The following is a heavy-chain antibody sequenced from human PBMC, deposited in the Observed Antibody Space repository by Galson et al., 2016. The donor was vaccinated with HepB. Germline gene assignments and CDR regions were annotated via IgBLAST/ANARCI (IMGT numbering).Heavy chain of an antibody. V-gene: IGHV3-33*01. D-gene: IGHD6-13*01. CDR3: ATDPGTTTWKNYFEY. Sequence: SLRLSCAASGFTFSNSGMHWIRQAPGRGLEWLAVLWYDGIRDYYADSVKGRFTISRDNSENTLYLQMDSLRAEDKAIYYRATDPGTTTWKNYFEYWGQGTLVTVS. CDR2: LWYDGIRD. CDR1: GFTFSNSG. J-gene: IGHJ4*02.